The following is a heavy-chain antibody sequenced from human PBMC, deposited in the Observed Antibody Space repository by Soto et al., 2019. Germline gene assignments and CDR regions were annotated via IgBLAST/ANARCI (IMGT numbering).Heavy chain of an antibody. CDR2: ISAYNGNT. CDR3: ARGYSSGWYAAWFDP. Sequence: ASVKVSCKASGYTFTSYGISWVRQAPGQGLEWMGWISAYNGNTNYAQKLQGRVTMTTDTSTSTAYMELRSLRSDDTAVYYCARGYSSGWYAAWFDPWGQGTPVTVSS. V-gene: IGHV1-18*01. CDR1: GYTFTSYG. J-gene: IGHJ5*02. D-gene: IGHD6-19*01.